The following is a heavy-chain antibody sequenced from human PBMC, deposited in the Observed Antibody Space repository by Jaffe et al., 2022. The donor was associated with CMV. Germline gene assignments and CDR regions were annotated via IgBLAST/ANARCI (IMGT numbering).Heavy chain of an antibody. CDR2: IKQDGSEK. CDR3: AREWAGDIVVVPAAMPRTNLQYFDL. J-gene: IGHJ2*01. Sequence: EVQLVESGGGLVQPGGSLRLSCAASGFTFSSYWMSWVRQAPGKGLEWVANIKQDGSEKYYVDSVKGRFTISRDNAKNSLYLQMNSLRAEDTAVYYCAREWAGDIVVVPAAMPRTNLQYFDLWGRGTLVTVSS. D-gene: IGHD2-2*01. V-gene: IGHV3-7*03. CDR1: GFTFSSYW.